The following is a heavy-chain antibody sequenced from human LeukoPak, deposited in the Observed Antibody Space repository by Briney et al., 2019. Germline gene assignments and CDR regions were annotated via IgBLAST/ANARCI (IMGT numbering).Heavy chain of an antibody. CDR1: GFTFSSYG. Sequence: PGRSLRLSCAASGFTFSSYGMHWVRQAPGKGLEWVAVISYDGSNKYYADSVKGRFTISGDNSKNTLYLQMNSLRAEDTAVYYCAKDLYGSGSRGNDYWGQGTLVTVSS. V-gene: IGHV3-30*18. CDR3: AKDLYGSGSRGNDY. J-gene: IGHJ4*02. D-gene: IGHD3-10*01. CDR2: ISYDGSNK.